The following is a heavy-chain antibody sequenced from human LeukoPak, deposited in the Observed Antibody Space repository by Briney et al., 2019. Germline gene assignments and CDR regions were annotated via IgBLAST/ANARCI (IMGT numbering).Heavy chain of an antibody. Sequence: GGSLRLSCTASGFSFSAYSMNWVRQAPGKGLEWVSTINSGSKYIDYADSVKGRFTVSRDNARNSLYLQMNSPRAEDTAVYFCARVYSGYHSFYDYWGQGTLVTVS. CDR1: GFSFSAYS. D-gene: IGHD3-22*01. V-gene: IGHV3-21*01. CDR2: INSGSKYI. J-gene: IGHJ4*02. CDR3: ARVYSGYHSFYDY.